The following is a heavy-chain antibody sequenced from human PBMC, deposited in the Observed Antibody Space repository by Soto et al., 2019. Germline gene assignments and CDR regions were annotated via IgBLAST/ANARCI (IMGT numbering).Heavy chain of an antibody. J-gene: IGHJ4*02. Sequence: QVQLVQSWAEVKKPGSSVKVSCKASGYTFTSYDINWVRQATGQGLEWMGWMNPNSGNTGYAQKFQGRVSMTRNTSISTAYMDLSSVISEDTAVYYCARTLYGDNVDYWGQATLVTVSS. CDR1: GYTFTSYD. V-gene: IGHV1-8*01. CDR3: ARTLYGDNVDY. CDR2: MNPNSGNT. D-gene: IGHD4-17*01.